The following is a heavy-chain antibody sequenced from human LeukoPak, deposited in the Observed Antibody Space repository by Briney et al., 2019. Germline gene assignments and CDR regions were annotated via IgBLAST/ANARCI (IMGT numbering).Heavy chain of an antibody. V-gene: IGHV3-21*01. CDR3: ARDCSGGSCYRTLDY. CDR2: ISSSSSYI. D-gene: IGHD2-15*01. CDR1: GFTFSSYS. J-gene: IGHJ4*02. Sequence: GGSLRLSCAASGFTFSSYSMNWVRQAPGKGLEWVSSISSSSSYIYYADSVKGRFTISRDNAKNSLYLQMNSLRAEDTAVYYCARDCSGGSCYRTLDYWGQGTLVTVS.